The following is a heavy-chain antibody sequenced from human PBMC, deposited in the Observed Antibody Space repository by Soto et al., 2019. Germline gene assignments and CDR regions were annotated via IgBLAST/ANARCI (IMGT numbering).Heavy chain of an antibody. J-gene: IGHJ6*02. CDR2: ISGSGGST. CDR1: GFTFSSYA. V-gene: IGHV3-23*01. CDR3: AKFLSTTVTYYYYYVMDV. Sequence: EVQLLESGGGLVQPGGSLRLSCAASGFTFSSYAMSWVRQAPGKGLEWVSAISGSGGSTYYADSVKGRFTISRDNSKNTLYLQMNSLRAEYTAVYYCAKFLSTTVTYYYYYVMDVWGQGTTVTVSS. D-gene: IGHD4-17*01.